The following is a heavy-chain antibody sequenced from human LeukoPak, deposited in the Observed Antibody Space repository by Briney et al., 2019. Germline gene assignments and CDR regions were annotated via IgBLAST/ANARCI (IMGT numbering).Heavy chain of an antibody. D-gene: IGHD3-10*01. CDR3: ARVSGPAYFDC. CDR1: GGSISSSSYY. V-gene: IGHV4-39*01. Sequence: SETLSLTCTVSGGSISSSSYYWGWIRQPPGKGLEWIGSIYYSGSTYYNPSLKSRVTISVDTSKNQFSLKLSSVTAADTAVYYCARVSGPAYFDCWGQGTLVTVSS. CDR2: IYYSGST. J-gene: IGHJ4*02.